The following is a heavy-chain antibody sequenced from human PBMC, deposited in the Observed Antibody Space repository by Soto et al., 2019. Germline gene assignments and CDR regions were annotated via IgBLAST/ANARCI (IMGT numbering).Heavy chain of an antibody. D-gene: IGHD3-10*01. V-gene: IGHV3-21*01. CDR3: ARKLRARYYGSGSYFTWFDP. CDR1: GFAFNNYG. CDR2: ISKSDYT. Sequence: PGGSLRLSCTVSGFAFNNYGINWVRQAPGKGLEWVSSISKSDYTYYSDSVKGRFAISRDNAKSSVSLQMNTLRVEDTAVYYCARKLRARYYGSGSYFTWFDPWGQGTLVTVSS. J-gene: IGHJ5*02.